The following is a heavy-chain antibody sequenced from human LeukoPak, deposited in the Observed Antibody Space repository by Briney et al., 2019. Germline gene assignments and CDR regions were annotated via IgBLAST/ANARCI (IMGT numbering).Heavy chain of an antibody. CDR2: IYYSGST. Sequence: SETLSLTCTVSGGSISSHYWSWIRQPPGKGLEWIGYIYYSGSTNYNPSLKSRVTISVDTSKNQFSLKLSSVTAADTAVYYCARVYSSSSYDYWGPGTLVTVSS. D-gene: IGHD6-6*01. J-gene: IGHJ4*02. V-gene: IGHV4-59*11. CDR3: ARVYSSSSYDY. CDR1: GGSISSHY.